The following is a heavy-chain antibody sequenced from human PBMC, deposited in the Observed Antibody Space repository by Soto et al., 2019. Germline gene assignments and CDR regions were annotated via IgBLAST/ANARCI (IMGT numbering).Heavy chain of an antibody. V-gene: IGHV3-15*07. CDR2: IKSKTDGGTT. Sequence: GGSLRLSCAASGFTFRNAWMNWVRQAPGKGLEWVGRIKSKTDGGTTDYAAPVKGRFTISRDDSKNTLYLQMNSLKTEDTAVYYCTTALSTGIAVAGTPRNYYYGMDVWGQGTTVTVSS. CDR3: TTALSTGIAVAGTPRNYYYGMDV. D-gene: IGHD6-19*01. CDR1: GFTFRNAW. J-gene: IGHJ6*02.